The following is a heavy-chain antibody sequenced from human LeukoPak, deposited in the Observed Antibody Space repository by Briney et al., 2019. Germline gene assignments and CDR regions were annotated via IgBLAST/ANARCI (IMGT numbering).Heavy chain of an antibody. J-gene: IGHJ4*02. CDR1: GGSISSSSYY. Sequence: SETLSLTCTVSGGSISSSSYYWAWIRQPPGKGLEWIGEINHSGSTNYNPSLKSRVTISVDTSKNQFSLKLSSVTAADTAVYYCASRVVVIMDYWGQGTLVTVSS. CDR3: ASRVVVIMDY. CDR2: INHSGST. V-gene: IGHV4-39*07. D-gene: IGHD3-22*01.